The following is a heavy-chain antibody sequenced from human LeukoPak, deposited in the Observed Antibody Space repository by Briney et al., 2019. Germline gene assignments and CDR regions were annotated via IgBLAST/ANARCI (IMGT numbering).Heavy chain of an antibody. J-gene: IGHJ2*01. CDR1: GGTFSSYT. CDR3: ARTRDYGNWYFDL. Sequence: SVKVSCMAAGGTFSSYTISWVRQAAGQGLAWMGGIIPILGIANYAQKLQGRVTITADKSTSTAYMQLSSLRSEDTAVYYCARTRDYGNWYFDLWGRGTLVTVSS. D-gene: IGHD4-17*01. V-gene: IGHV1-69*10. CDR2: IIPILGIA.